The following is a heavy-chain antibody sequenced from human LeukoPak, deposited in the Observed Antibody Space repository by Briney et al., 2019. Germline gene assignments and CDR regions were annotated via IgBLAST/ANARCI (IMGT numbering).Heavy chain of an antibody. Sequence: SQTLSLTCTVSGGSISSYYWSWIRQPPGEGLEWIGYIYYSGSTNYNPSLKSRVTISVDTSKNQFSLKLSSVTAADTAVYYCARQRVYCSGGSCYYFDYWGQGTLVTVSS. D-gene: IGHD2-15*01. CDR2: IYYSGST. CDR1: GGSISSYY. CDR3: ARQRVYCSGGSCYYFDY. J-gene: IGHJ4*02. V-gene: IGHV4-59*08.